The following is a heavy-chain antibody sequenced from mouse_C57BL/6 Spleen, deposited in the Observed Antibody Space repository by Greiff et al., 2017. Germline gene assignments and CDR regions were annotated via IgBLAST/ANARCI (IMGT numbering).Heavy chain of an antibody. CDR3: TTTTLVDGSY. Sequence: ESGAELVRPGASVPLSCKASGYTFTDYEMNWVKQTPVHGLEWIGAIDPETGGTAYNQKFKGKAILTADKSSSTTYMELRSLTSEDSAVYYCTTTTLVDGSYWGPATLVTVSA. CDR1: GYTFTDYE. D-gene: IGHD1-1*01. J-gene: IGHJ3*01. V-gene: IGHV1-15*01. CDR2: IDPETGGT.